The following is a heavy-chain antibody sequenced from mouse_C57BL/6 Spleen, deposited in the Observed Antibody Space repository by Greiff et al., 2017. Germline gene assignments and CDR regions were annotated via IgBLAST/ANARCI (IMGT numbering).Heavy chain of an antibody. CDR1: GYTFTSYW. V-gene: IGHV1-69*01. CDR3: ARSMITTVVAPYVDV. D-gene: IGHD1-1*01. CDR2: IAPSDSYT. Sequence: QVHVKQPGAELVMPGASVKLSCKASGYTFTSYWMHWVQQRPGQGLEWIGEIAPSDSYTNYNQKFKGKSTLTVDKSSRTAYMQLSSLTSEDSAVYYCARSMITTVVAPYVDVWGTGTTVTVSS. J-gene: IGHJ1*03.